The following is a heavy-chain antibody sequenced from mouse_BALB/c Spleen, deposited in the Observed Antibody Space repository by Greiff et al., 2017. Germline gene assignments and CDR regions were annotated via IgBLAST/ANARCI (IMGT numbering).Heavy chain of an antibody. V-gene: IGHV5-12-2*01. Sequence: EVKLMESGGGLVQPGGSLKLSCAASGFTFSSYTMSWVRQTPEKRLEWVAYISNGGGSTYYPDTVKGRFTISRDNAKNTLYLQMSSLKSEDTAMYYCAGGGNYRFAYWGQGTLVTVSA. D-gene: IGHD2-1*01. CDR1: GFTFSSYT. CDR2: ISNGGGST. J-gene: IGHJ3*01. CDR3: AGGGNYRFAY.